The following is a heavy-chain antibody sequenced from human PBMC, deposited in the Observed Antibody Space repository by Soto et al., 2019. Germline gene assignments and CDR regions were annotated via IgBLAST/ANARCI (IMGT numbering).Heavy chain of an antibody. CDR2: IYSGGST. CDR1: GFTVSNNY. V-gene: IGHV3-66*01. Sequence: EVQLVESGGGLVQPGGYLRLSCAASGFTVSNNYINWVRQAPGKGLEWVSVIYSGGSTYYADSVKGRFTISRDNSKDTLYLQMNSLRAEDTAVYYCARSGPPTSNWFDPWGQGTLVTVSS. J-gene: IGHJ5*02. D-gene: IGHD1-26*01. CDR3: ARSGPPTSNWFDP.